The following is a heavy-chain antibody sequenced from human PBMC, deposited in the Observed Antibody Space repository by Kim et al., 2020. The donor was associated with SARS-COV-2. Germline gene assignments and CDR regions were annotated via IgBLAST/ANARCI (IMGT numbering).Heavy chain of an antibody. Sequence: SETLSLTCAVYGGSFSGYYWSWIRQPPGKGLEWIGEINHSGSTNYNPSLKSRVTISVDTSKNQFSLKLSSVTAADTAVYYCARGKGMTVIVVVPVTHYWFAPWGQGNLVTVSS. J-gene: IGHJ5*02. V-gene: IGHV4-34*01. CDR2: INHSGST. CDR1: GGSFSGYY. CDR3: ARGKGMTVIVVVPVTHYWFAP. D-gene: IGHD3-22*01.